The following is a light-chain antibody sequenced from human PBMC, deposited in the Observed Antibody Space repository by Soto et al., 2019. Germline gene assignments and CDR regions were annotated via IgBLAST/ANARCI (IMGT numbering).Light chain of an antibody. CDR1: SSNIGSNT. J-gene: IGLJ3*02. CDR3: ATWDDSLNGWV. Sequence: QSVLTQPPSASWTPGQRVTISCSGSSSNIGSNTVNWYQQLPGTAPKLLIYSNNQRPSGVPDRFSGSKSGTSASLAISGLQAEDEADYYCATWDDSLNGWVFGGGPKMTVL. V-gene: IGLV1-44*01. CDR2: SNN.